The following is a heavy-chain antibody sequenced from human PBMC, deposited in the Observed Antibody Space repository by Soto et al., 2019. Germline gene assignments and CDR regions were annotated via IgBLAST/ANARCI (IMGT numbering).Heavy chain of an antibody. CDR3: TRPTGGYLDD. CDR1: GFTLSGSA. V-gene: IGHV3-73*02. Sequence: EVQLVESGGGLVQPGGSLKLSCAASGFTLSGSAVHWVRQASGRGLEWLGRIRSKSNNYATAYAASGRGRFTISRDDSKNTAYLQMNSLKTEDTAVYYCTRPTGGYLDDWGQGTLVTVSS. J-gene: IGHJ4*02. D-gene: IGHD3-10*01. CDR2: IRSKSNNYAT.